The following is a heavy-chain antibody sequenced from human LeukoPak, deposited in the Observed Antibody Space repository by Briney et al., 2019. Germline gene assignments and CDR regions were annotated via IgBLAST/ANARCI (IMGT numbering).Heavy chain of an antibody. CDR3: AKEGLISPAGY. J-gene: IGHJ4*02. CDR1: GFTFSDYY. CDR2: ITSSGRTI. D-gene: IGHD3-16*01. V-gene: IGHV3-11*01. Sequence: PGGSLRLSCAASGFTFSDYYMSWIRQGPGKGLEWVSCITSSGRTIYYADSAKGRFTISRDNAKNSLYLQMNSLRAEDTAVYYCAKEGLISPAGYWGQGTLVTVSS.